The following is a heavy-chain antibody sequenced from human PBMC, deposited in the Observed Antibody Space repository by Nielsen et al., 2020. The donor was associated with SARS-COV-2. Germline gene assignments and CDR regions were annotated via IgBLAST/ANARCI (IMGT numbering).Heavy chain of an antibody. V-gene: IGHV3-30-3*01. CDR1: GFTFSSYA. J-gene: IGHJ4*02. Sequence: GESLKISCTASGFTFSSYAMHWVRQAPGKGLEWVAVISYDGSNKYYADSVKGRFTISRDNSKNTLYLQMNSLRAEDTAVYYCARDLRLGEPHFDYWGQGTLVTVSS. D-gene: IGHD3-16*01. CDR3: ARDLRLGEPHFDY. CDR2: ISYDGSNK.